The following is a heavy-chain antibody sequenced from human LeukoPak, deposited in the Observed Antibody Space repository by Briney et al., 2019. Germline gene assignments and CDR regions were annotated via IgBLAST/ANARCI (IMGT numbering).Heavy chain of an antibody. CDR3: ARTTVTTGRCLDY. Sequence: SQTLSLTCTVSGGSISSGDYYWSWIRQPPGKGLEWIGYIYYSGSTYYNPSLKSRVTISVDTSRNQFSLKLSSVTAADTAVYYCARTTVTTGRCLDYWGQGTLVTVSS. CDR2: IYYSGST. J-gene: IGHJ4*02. CDR1: GGSISSGDYY. D-gene: IGHD4-17*01. V-gene: IGHV4-30-4*08.